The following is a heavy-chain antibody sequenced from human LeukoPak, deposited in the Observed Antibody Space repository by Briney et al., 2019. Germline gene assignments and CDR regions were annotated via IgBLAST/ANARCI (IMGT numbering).Heavy chain of an antibody. J-gene: IGHJ4*02. CDR2: IYWYYDK. D-gene: IGHD2-21*02. V-gene: IGHV2-5*06. Sequence: SGXTLVHPTPPLTLTCTFSGFSLSSSAVGVGWIRQPPEKALECLALIYWYYDKRYPPSLKSSLTITNDTSKYQVVLTMTNMDPVDTATYYCAHRYVGDDTFDYWGQGTLVTVSS. CDR3: AHRYVGDDTFDY. CDR1: GFSLSSSAVG.